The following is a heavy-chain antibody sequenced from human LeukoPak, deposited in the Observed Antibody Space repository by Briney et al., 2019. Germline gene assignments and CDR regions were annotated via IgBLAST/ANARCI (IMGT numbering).Heavy chain of an antibody. CDR1: GYTFTSYD. CDR2: MNPNSGNT. Sequence: GASVKVSCKASGYTFTSYDINWARQATGQGLEWMGWMNPNSGNTGYAQKFQGRVTMTRNTSISTAYMELSSLRSEDTAVYYCARAPSFPRNNWFDPWGQGTLVTVSS. V-gene: IGHV1-8*01. CDR3: ARAPSFPRNNWFDP. J-gene: IGHJ5*02. D-gene: IGHD2-15*01.